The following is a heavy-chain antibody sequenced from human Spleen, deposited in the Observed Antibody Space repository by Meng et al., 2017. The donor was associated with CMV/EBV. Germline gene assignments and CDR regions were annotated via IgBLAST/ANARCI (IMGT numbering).Heavy chain of an antibody. D-gene: IGHD3-10*01. V-gene: IGHV4-30-4*08. CDR2: ISNSGDT. Sequence: SETLSLTCSVSGGSFSSDTHYWSWIRQPPGKGLEWIGYISNSGDTYYNPSLKSRVTISIDTSKIQFSLKLSPVTVADTAVYYCARPRGNLFDYWGQGTLVTVSS. CDR1: GGSFSSDTHY. J-gene: IGHJ4*02. CDR3: ARPRGNLFDY.